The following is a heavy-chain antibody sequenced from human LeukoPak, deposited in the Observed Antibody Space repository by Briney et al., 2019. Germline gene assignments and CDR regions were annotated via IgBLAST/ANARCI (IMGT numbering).Heavy chain of an antibody. D-gene: IGHD3-22*01. CDR2: IWYDGSNK. J-gene: IGHJ6*02. Sequence: GGSLRLSCAASGFTFSGNGMHWVRQAPGKGLEWVGIIWYDGSNKYYADSVKGRFTISRDNSKNTLYLQMNSLRVEDTAVYYCARPYYSNYYYYGMDVWGQGTTVTVSS. CDR3: ARPYYSNYYYYGMDV. CDR1: GFTFSGNG. V-gene: IGHV3-33*01.